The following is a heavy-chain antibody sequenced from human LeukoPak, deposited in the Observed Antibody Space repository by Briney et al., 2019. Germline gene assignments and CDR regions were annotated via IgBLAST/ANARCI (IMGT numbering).Heavy chain of an antibody. CDR3: ARNPWHGDYFDY. CDR1: GFTFGSYW. D-gene: IGHD4-17*01. CDR2: INTDGGST. V-gene: IGHV3-74*01. J-gene: IGHJ4*02. Sequence: GGSLRLSCAASGFTFGSYWMHWVRQAPGKGLVWVSRINTDGGSTTYADSVKGRFTISRDNAKNTLYLQMNSLRAEDTAVYYCARNPWHGDYFDYWGQGTLVTVSS.